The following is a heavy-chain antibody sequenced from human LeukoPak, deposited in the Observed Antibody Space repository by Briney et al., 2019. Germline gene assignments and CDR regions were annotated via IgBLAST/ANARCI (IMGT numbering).Heavy chain of an antibody. CDR3: ARSTAMVNFDY. D-gene: IGHD5-18*01. V-gene: IGHV3-48*02. CDR1: GFTFSSYA. CDR2: ISSSSSTTI. J-gene: IGHJ4*02. Sequence: GGSLRLSCAASGFTFSSYAMNWVRQAPGKGLEWVSYISSSSSTTIYYADSVKGRFTISRDNSKNTLYLQMNSLRDEDTAVYYCARSTAMVNFDYWGQGTLVTVSS.